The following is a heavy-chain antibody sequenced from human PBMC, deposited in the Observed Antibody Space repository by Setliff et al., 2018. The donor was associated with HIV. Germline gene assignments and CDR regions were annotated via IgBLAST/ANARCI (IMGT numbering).Heavy chain of an antibody. CDR2: INSDGSST. J-gene: IGHJ3*02. D-gene: IGHD3-9*01. Sequence: PGGSLRLSCAASGFTFSSYWMHWVRQAPGKGLVWVSRINSDGSSTNYADSVKGRFTISSDNAKNTLYLQMNSLRAEDTAVYYCARARGLSDDILTEGRGAFDIWGQGTMVTVSS. V-gene: IGHV3-74*01. CDR1: GFTFSSYW. CDR3: ARARGLSDDILTEGRGAFDI.